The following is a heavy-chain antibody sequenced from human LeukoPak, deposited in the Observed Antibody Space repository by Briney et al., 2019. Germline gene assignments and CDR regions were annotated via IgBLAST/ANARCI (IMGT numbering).Heavy chain of an antibody. J-gene: IGHJ4*02. Sequence: SETLSLTCAVYGWSFSGYYWSWIRQPPGKGLEWIWEINHSGSTNYNPSLKSRVTISVDTSKNQFSLKLSSVTDADTAVYYCASLGEVRAVTRFFDYWGQGTLVTVSS. CDR3: ASLGEVRAVTRFFDY. D-gene: IGHD3-16*01. V-gene: IGHV4-34*01. CDR1: GWSFSGYY. CDR2: INHSGST.